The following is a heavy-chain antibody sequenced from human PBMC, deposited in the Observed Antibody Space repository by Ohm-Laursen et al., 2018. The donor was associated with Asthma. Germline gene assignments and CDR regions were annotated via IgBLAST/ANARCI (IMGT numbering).Heavy chain of an antibody. CDR1: GGSFSGYY. J-gene: IGHJ4*02. D-gene: IGHD3-10*01. CDR3: ARAGFREGRD. V-gene: IGHV4-34*01. Sequence: GTLSLTCAVYGGSFSGYYWSWIRQPPGKGLEWIGEINHSGSTNYNPSLKSRVTISVDTSKNQFSLKLSSVTAADTAVYYCARAGFREGRDWGQGALVTVSS. CDR2: INHSGST.